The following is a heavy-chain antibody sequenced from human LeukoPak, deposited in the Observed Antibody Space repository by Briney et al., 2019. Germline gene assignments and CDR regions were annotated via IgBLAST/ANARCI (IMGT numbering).Heavy chain of an antibody. V-gene: IGHV1-69*04. CDR3: ASNTANWGYGMDV. J-gene: IGHJ6*02. D-gene: IGHD7-27*01. CDR2: IIPILGIA. CDR1: GGTFSSYA. Sequence: ASVKVSCKASGGTFSSYAISWVRQAPGQGLEWMGRIIPILGIANYAQKFQGRVTITADKSTSTAYMELSSLRSEDTAVYYCASNTANWGYGMDVWGQGTTVTVSS.